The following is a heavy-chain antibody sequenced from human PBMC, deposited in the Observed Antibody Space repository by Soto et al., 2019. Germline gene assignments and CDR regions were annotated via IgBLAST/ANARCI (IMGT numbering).Heavy chain of an antibody. J-gene: IGHJ6*02. D-gene: IGHD3-16*01. CDR2: ISPYNDYT. V-gene: IGHV1-18*01. CDR3: AGGGYYDNAWGKLSHYGLDV. Sequence: QVQLAQSANEVKKPGASVRVSCKAAGYTFIRYGIAWVRQAPGQGHEWMGWISPYNDYTVYAQKFQGRVSMNAETSTRTVYMNLRGLKSGDTAVYYCAGGGYYDNAWGKLSHYGLDVWGQGTSVSVSS. CDR1: GYTFIRYG.